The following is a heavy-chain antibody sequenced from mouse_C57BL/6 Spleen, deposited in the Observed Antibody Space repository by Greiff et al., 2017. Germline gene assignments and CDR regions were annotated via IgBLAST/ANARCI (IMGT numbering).Heavy chain of an antibody. CDR1: GYTFTDYE. CDR3: TREDVQVNLWFAY. V-gene: IGHV1-15*01. Sequence: VKLQESGAELVRPGASVTLSCKASGYTFTDYEMHWVKQTPVHGLEWIGAIDPETGGTAYNQKFKGKAKLPADKSSRTSYMELRSLTSEDSVVYYCTREDVQVNLWFAYWGQGTLVTVSA. D-gene: IGHD2-2*01. J-gene: IGHJ3*01. CDR2: IDPETGGT.